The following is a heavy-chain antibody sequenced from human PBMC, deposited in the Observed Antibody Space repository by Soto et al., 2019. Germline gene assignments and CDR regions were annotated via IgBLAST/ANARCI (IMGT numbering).Heavy chain of an antibody. CDR1: GGTFSSYA. Sequence: QVQLVQSGAEVKKPGSSVKVSCKASGGTFSSYAISWVRQAPGQGLEWMGGIIPIFGTANYAQKFQGRVTITADKSTSTAYMELSSLRSEDTAVYYCASPSAVVRESGLTYCMDVWGQGTTVTVSS. D-gene: IGHD3-10*01. V-gene: IGHV1-69*06. J-gene: IGHJ6*02. CDR2: IIPIFGTA. CDR3: ASPSAVVRESGLTYCMDV.